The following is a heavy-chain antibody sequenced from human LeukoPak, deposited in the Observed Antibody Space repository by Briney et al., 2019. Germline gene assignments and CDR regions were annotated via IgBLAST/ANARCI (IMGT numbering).Heavy chain of an antibody. CDR3: AKDQATIFSSYYFDY. CDR2: IRYDGSNK. J-gene: IGHJ4*02. CDR1: GFTFSSYG. V-gene: IGHV3-30*02. Sequence: GGSLRLSCAASGFTFSSYGMHWVRQAPGKGLEWVAFIRYDGSNKYYADSVKGRFTISRDNSKNTLYLQMNSLRAEDTAVYYCAKDQATIFSSYYFDYWGQGTLVTVSS. D-gene: IGHD5-24*01.